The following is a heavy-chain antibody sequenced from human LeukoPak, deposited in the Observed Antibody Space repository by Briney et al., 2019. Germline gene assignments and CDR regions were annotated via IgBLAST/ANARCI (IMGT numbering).Heavy chain of an antibody. J-gene: IGHJ2*01. Sequence: PGGSLRLSCAASGFTFSSYEMNWARQAPAKGLEWLPYISSSGGTMYYADSVKGRFTISRDNAKNSLYLQMSSLRVEDTAVYYCARAGRVAASGWGRHFDLWGRGTRVTVSS. CDR3: ARAGRVAASGWGRHFDL. CDR2: ISSSGGTM. D-gene: IGHD3-10*01. CDR1: GFTFSSYE. V-gene: IGHV3-48*03.